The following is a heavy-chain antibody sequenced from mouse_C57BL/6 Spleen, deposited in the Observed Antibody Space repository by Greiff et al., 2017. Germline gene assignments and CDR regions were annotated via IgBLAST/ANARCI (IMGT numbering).Heavy chain of an antibody. CDR1: GYSITSGYY. D-gene: IGHD2-4*01. CDR2: ISYDGSN. J-gene: IGHJ4*01. V-gene: IGHV3-6*01. CDR3: ARSTMINYAMDY. Sequence: EESGPGLVKPSQSLSLTCSVTGYSITSGYYWNWIRQFPGNKLEWMGYISYDGSNNYNPSLKNRISITRDTSKNQFFLKLNSVTTEDTATYYCARSTMINYAMDYWGQGTSVTVSS.